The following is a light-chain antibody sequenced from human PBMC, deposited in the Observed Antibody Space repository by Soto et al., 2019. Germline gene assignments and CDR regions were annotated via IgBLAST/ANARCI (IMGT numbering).Light chain of an antibody. Sequence: QSVMTQPPSVSAAPGQKVTISGSGSSPNIGGNSVSWYQQLPGTAPKLLIYDDNKRPSGIPDRFSGSKSGTSATLGITGFQTGDEADYYCGSWDSSLSAYVFGTGTKLTVL. CDR3: GSWDSSLSAYV. CDR1: SPNIGGNS. CDR2: DDN. V-gene: IGLV1-51*01. J-gene: IGLJ1*01.